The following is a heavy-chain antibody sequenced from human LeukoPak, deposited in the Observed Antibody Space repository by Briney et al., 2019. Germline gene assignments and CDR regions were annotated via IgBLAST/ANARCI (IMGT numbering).Heavy chain of an antibody. CDR2: IKQDGSDE. Sequence: PGGSLRLSCAASGFTFSSYWMSWVRQAPGKGPEWVANIKQDGSDEYYVDSVKGRFTISRDNARNSLYLQMNSLRAEDTAVYYCARGGVRGVVLDYWGQGTLVTVSS. CDR1: GFTFSSYW. CDR3: ARGGVRGVVLDY. J-gene: IGHJ4*02. V-gene: IGHV3-7*01. D-gene: IGHD3-10*01.